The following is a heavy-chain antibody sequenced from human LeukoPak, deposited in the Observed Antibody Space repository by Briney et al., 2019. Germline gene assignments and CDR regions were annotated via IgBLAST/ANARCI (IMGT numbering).Heavy chain of an antibody. CDR1: GYTFTGYY. CDR2: INPNSGGT. D-gene: IGHD6-13*01. CDR3: ASPGKTAGGTKAFDI. V-gene: IGHV1-2*02. J-gene: IGHJ3*02. Sequence: ASVKVSCKASGYTFTGYYMHWVRQAPGQGLEWMGWINPNSGGTNYAQKFQGRVTMTRDTSISTAYMEVSRLRSDDTAVYYCASPGKTAGGTKAFDISGQGTMVTVSS.